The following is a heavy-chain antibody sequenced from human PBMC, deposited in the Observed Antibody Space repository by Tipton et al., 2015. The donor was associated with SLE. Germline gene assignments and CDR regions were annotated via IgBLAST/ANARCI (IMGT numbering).Heavy chain of an antibody. Sequence: LRLSCTVSGGSISSYYWSWIRQPAGKGLEWIGRVYSSGSTIYNPSIKSRITLSLDTSKNQFSLRVNSVTAADTAVYYCARGGGSYYDYWGQGTLVTVSS. J-gene: IGHJ4*02. V-gene: IGHV4-4*07. CDR3: ARGGGSYYDY. CDR2: VYSSGST. CDR1: GGSISSYY. D-gene: IGHD1-26*01.